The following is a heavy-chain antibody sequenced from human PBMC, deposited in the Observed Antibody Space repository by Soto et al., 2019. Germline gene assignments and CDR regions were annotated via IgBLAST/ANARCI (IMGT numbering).Heavy chain of an antibody. CDR3: AIGLRAACWGVYFVH. Sequence: SETLSLTCTVSGGSISSYYWSWIRQPPGKGVEWVGYIYYSGSTNYNPSLKSRVTISVDTSKNQCSLKLSSVTAADTAVYYCAIGLRAACWGVYFVHWGQGNPV. D-gene: IGHD3-16*01. V-gene: IGHV4-59*03. CDR2: IYYSGST. CDR1: GGSISSYY. J-gene: IGHJ4*02.